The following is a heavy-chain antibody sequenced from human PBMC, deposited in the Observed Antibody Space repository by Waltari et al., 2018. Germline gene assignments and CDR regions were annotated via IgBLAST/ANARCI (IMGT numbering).Heavy chain of an antibody. Sequence: EVQLLDSGGALVQPGGPLRLSCAASGFTFASFGICWFRQAPGKGLEWVSGVSGSGQTTYYADSVKGRFTISRDNAKNIVYLQMSSLRAEDTAAYFCVREGYSYDTGYYSGGYFDYWGQGTLVTVSS. D-gene: IGHD3-22*01. V-gene: IGHV3-23*01. J-gene: IGHJ4*02. CDR2: VSGSGQTT. CDR1: GFTFASFG. CDR3: VREGYSYDTGYYSGGYFDY.